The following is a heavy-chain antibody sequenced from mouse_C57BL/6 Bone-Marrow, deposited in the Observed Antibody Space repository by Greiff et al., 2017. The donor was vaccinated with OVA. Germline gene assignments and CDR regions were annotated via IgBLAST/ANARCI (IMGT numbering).Heavy chain of an antibody. Sequence: LVESGPELVKPGASVKLSCKASGYTFTSYDINWVKQRPGQGLEWIGWIYPRDGSTKYNEKFKGKATLTVDTSSSTAYMELHSLTSEDSAVYFCARPYYYGSSFFDYWGQGTTLTVSS. J-gene: IGHJ2*01. CDR2: IYPRDGST. CDR3: ARPYYYGSSFFDY. D-gene: IGHD1-1*01. CDR1: GYTFTSYD. V-gene: IGHV1-85*01.